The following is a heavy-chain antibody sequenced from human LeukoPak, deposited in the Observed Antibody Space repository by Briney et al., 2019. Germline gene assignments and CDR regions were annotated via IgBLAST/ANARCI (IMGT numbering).Heavy chain of an antibody. CDR3: ARVGAPEMVYYYYMDV. Sequence: GASVKVSCKASGYTFTSDGISWVRQAPGQGLEWMGWISAYNGNTNYAQKLQGRVTMTTDTSTSTAYMELRSLRSDDTAVYYCARVGAPEMVYYYYMDVWGKGTTVTVSS. CDR1: GYTFTSDG. V-gene: IGHV1-18*01. J-gene: IGHJ6*03. D-gene: IGHD1-26*01. CDR2: ISAYNGNT.